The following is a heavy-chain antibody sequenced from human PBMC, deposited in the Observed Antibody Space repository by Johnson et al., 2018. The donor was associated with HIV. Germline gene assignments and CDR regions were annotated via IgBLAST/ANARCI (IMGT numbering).Heavy chain of an antibody. Sequence: VQLVESGGGLIQPGGSLRLSCAASGFTVSSHYMNWVRQAPGKGLEWVSIVYSGGNTYYADSVKGRFTISRDNSKNTLYLQMNSLRAEDTAIYYCARDRILTGYDAFDIWGQGTMVTVSS. J-gene: IGHJ3*02. CDR3: ARDRILTGYDAFDI. V-gene: IGHV3-53*01. CDR2: VYSGGNT. D-gene: IGHD3-9*01. CDR1: GFTVSSHY.